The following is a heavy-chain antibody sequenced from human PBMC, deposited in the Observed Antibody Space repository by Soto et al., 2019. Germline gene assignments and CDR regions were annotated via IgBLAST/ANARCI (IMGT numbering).Heavy chain of an antibody. D-gene: IGHD5-12*01. CDR1: GYTFTSYD. V-gene: IGHV1-8*01. Sequence: ASVKVSCKASGYTFTSYDINWVRQATGQGLEWMGWMNPNSGNTGYAQKFQGRVTMTRNTSISTAYMELSSLRSEDTAVYYCARGPSGYETLPDDYWGQGTLVTVSS. J-gene: IGHJ4*02. CDR2: MNPNSGNT. CDR3: ARGPSGYETLPDDY.